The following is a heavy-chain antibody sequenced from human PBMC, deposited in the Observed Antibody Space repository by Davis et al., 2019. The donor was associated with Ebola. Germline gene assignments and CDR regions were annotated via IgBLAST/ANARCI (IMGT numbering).Heavy chain of an antibody. Sequence: AASVKVSCKASGYTFTSYYMHWVRQAPGQGLEWMGIINPSGGSTSYAQKFQGRVTMTRDTSTSTVYMELSSLRSEDTAVYYCARERLRFLEWLLYRGWFDPWGQGTLVTVSS. D-gene: IGHD3-3*01. CDR1: GYTFTSYY. J-gene: IGHJ5*02. CDR2: INPSGGST. V-gene: IGHV1-46*01. CDR3: ARERLRFLEWLLYRGWFDP.